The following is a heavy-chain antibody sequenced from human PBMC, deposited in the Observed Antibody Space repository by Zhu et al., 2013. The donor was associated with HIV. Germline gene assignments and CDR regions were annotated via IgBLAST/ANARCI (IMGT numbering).Heavy chain of an antibody. CDR1: GGTFSSYA. J-gene: IGHJ3*02. CDR3: ARGAYYYDSSGYSQYDAFDI. Sequence: QVQLVQSGAEVKKPGSSVKVSCKASGGTFSSYAISWVRQAPGQGLEWMGGIIPIFGTANYAQKFQGRVTITADKSTSTAYMELSSLRSEDTAVYYCARGAYYYDSSGYSQYDAFDIWGQGTMVTVSS. V-gene: IGHV1-69*06. D-gene: IGHD3-22*01. CDR2: IIPIFGTA.